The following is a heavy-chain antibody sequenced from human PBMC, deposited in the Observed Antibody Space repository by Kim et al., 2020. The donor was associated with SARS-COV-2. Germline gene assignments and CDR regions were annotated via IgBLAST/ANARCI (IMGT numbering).Heavy chain of an antibody. D-gene: IGHD4-17*01. CDR2: IYYSGST. J-gene: IGHJ6*03. CDR1: GGSVSSGSYY. Sequence: SETLSLTCTVSGGSVSSGSYYWSWIRQPPGKGLEWIGYIYYSGSTNYNPSLKSRVTISVDTSKNQFSLKLSSVTAADTAMHYCARGDYGDYVSEYYYMDVWGKGTTVTVSS. CDR3: ARGDYGDYVSEYYYMDV. V-gene: IGHV4-61*01.